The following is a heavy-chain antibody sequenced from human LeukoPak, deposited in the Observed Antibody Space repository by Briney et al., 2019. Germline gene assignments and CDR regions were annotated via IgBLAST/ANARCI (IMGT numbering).Heavy chain of an antibody. CDR1: GGSISSYY. CDR3: ARARGYGDSTHFDY. D-gene: IGHD4-17*01. CDR2: IYYSGST. V-gene: IGHV4-59*01. Sequence: SETLSLTCTVSGGSISSYYWSWIRQPPGKGLEWIGYIYYSGSTNYNPSLKSRVTISVDTSKNQFSLKLSSVTAADTAVYYCARARGYGDSTHFDYWGQGTLVTVSS. J-gene: IGHJ4*02.